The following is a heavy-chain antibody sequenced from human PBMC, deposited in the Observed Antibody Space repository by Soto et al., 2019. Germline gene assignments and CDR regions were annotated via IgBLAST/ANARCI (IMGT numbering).Heavy chain of an antibody. V-gene: IGHV3-15*01. J-gene: IGHJ5*02. D-gene: IGHD4-4*01. CDR1: GFTFSNAW. CDR3: TTGPPGTVTTSDWFDP. CDR2: IKSKTDGGTT. Sequence: GGSLRLSCAASGFTFSNAWMSWVRQAPGKGLEWVGRIKSKTDGGTTDYAAPVKGRFTISRDDSKNTLYLQMNSLKTEDTAVYYCTTGPPGTVTTSDWFDPWGQGTLVTVSS.